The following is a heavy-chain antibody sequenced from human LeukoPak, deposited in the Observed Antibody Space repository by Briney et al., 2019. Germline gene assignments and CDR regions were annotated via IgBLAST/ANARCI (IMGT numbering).Heavy chain of an antibody. J-gene: IGHJ4*02. D-gene: IGHD4-17*01. CDR2: ISGSGGST. V-gene: IGHV3-23*01. CDR1: GFTFDDYG. Sequence: GRSLRLSCAASGFTFDDYGMSWVRHAPGKGLEWVSAISGSGGSTYYADSVKGRFTISRDNSKNTLYLQMNSLRAEDTAVYYCAKYTVTTFPYFDYWGQGTLVTVSS. CDR3: AKYTVTTFPYFDY.